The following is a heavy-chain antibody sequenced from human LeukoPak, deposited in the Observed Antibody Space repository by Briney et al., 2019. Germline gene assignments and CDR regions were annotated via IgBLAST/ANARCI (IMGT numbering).Heavy chain of an antibody. CDR1: GYTFTSYG. CDR2: ISAYNGNT. CDR3: ARDWYCSSTSCYRSRYYYGMDV. J-gene: IGHJ6*02. Sequence: ASVKVSCKASGYTFTSYGISWVRQAPGQGLEWMGWISAYNGNTNYAQKLQGRVTITTDTSTSTAYVELRSLRSDDTAVYYCARDWYCSSTSCYRSRYYYGMDVWGQETTVTVSS. V-gene: IGHV1-18*01. D-gene: IGHD2-2*02.